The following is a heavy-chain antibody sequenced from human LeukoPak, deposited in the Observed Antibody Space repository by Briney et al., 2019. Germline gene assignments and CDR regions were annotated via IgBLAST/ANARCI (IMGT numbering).Heavy chain of an antibody. Sequence: GGSLRLSCAASGFTFSYYWMSWVRQAPGKGLEWVANIKQDGSDKYYVDSVKGRFTISRDNAKNSPYLQMNSLSAGDTAMYYCTRDLTNWNDATFDIWGQGTMVTVSS. V-gene: IGHV3-7*01. J-gene: IGHJ3*02. CDR3: TRDLTNWNDATFDI. CDR1: GFTFSYYW. D-gene: IGHD1-1*01. CDR2: IKQDGSDK.